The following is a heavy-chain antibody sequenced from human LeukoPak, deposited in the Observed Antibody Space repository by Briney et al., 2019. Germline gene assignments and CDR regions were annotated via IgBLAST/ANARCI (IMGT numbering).Heavy chain of an antibody. CDR3: AKDYYETSGYFDS. D-gene: IGHD3-22*01. Sequence: GGSPRLSCAASGLTFKIYSMHWVRQAPGKGLEWVAVIGGRGDSIYADSVKGRFTISRDNSKNTVDLQMSSLRAEDTAIYYCAKDYYETSGYFDSWGQGSLVSVSS. V-gene: IGHV3-23*01. J-gene: IGHJ4*02. CDR2: IGGRGDSI. CDR1: GLTFKIYS.